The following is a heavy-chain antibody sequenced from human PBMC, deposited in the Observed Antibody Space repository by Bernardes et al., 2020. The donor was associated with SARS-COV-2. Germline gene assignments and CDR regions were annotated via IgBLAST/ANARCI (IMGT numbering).Heavy chain of an antibody. CDR2: IKEDGSDK. CDR1: GFTYNNSW. V-gene: IGHV3-7*03. J-gene: IGHJ4*01. Sequence: VGSLRLSCAASGFTYNNSWMSWVRQAPGPGLEWVAQIKEDGSDKYYVASVKGRFTISRDNAKNSLSLQMNSLRAEDTAVYYCAREGYYDTTAKPDYWGQGTLVTVSS. CDR3: AREGYYDTTAKPDY. D-gene: IGHD3-22*01.